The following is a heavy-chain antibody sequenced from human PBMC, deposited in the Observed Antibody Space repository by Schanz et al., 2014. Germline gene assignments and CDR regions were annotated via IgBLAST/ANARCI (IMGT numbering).Heavy chain of an antibody. CDR2: IKHDGSVK. Sequence: VQLVESGGGLVKPGGSLRLSCAASGFIFSDYYMAWIRQAPGKGPEWVANIKHDGSVKDYVDSVEGRFTISRDNAKRSLFLQMNSLRAEDTAVYYCAKVRYSSGWRGDYFDEWGQGTLVTVSS. D-gene: IGHD6-25*01. J-gene: IGHJ4*02. CDR3: AKVRYSSGWRGDYFDE. CDR1: GFIFSDYY. V-gene: IGHV3-7*05.